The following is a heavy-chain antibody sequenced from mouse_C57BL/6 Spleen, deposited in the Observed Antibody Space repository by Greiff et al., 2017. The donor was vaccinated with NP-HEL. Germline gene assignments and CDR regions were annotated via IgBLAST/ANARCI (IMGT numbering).Heavy chain of an antibody. Sequence: EVQLQQSGPELVKPGASVKIPCKASGYTFTDYNMDWVKQSHGKSLEWIGDINPNNGGTIYNQKFKGKATLTVDKSSSTAYMELRSLTSEDTAVYYCARSPTTLVEVGFDYWGKGTTLTVSS. V-gene: IGHV1-18*01. CDR1: GYTFTDYN. CDR2: INPNNGGT. D-gene: IGHD1-1*01. CDR3: ARSPTTLVEVGFDY. J-gene: IGHJ2*01.